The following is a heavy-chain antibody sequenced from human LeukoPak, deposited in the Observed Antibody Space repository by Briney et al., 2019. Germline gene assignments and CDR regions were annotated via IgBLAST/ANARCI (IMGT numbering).Heavy chain of an antibody. D-gene: IGHD6-19*01. CDR1: GGSISTYY. J-gene: IGHJ4*02. CDR2: IYTSGST. Sequence: ETSDTLSLTCTVSGGSISTYYWNWIRQPAGKGLEWIGRIYTSGSTNYNPSLQSRVSSSVATTKNQFSLMLNSVTAADTAVYYCARGKVVAGTPGQNSWDSWGQGTLVTVYS. CDR3: ARGKVVAGTPGQNSWDS. V-gene: IGHV4-4*07.